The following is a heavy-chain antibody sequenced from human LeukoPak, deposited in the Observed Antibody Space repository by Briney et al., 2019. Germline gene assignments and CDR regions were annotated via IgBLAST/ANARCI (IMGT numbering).Heavy chain of an antibody. V-gene: IGHV4-39*07. D-gene: IGHD3-22*01. CDR3: ARRPPSYYDSSGYSFDY. CDR2: IYYSGST. Sequence: SETLSLTCTVSGGSISSSSYYWGWIRQPPGKGLEWIGSIYYSGSTYYNPSLKTRVTISVDTSKNQLSLKLSSVTAADTAVYYCARRPPSYYDSSGYSFDYWGQGTLVTVSS. CDR1: GGSISSSSYY. J-gene: IGHJ4*02.